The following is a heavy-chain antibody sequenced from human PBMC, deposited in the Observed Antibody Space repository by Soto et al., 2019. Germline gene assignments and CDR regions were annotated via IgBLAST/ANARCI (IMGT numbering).Heavy chain of an antibody. CDR2: MSYSGST. CDR1: GGSISSGNYY. J-gene: IGHJ4*02. V-gene: IGHV4-30-4*01. Sequence: QVQLQDSGPGLVKPSQTLSLTCTVSGGSISSGNYYWSWIRQPPGKGLEWIGFMSYSGSTSYNASLKSRVTISVDTSKSQFSLNLSFVTAADTAVYYCATMGTPATGLYYFDNWGQGTLVTVSS. D-gene: IGHD1-7*01. CDR3: ATMGTPATGLYYFDN.